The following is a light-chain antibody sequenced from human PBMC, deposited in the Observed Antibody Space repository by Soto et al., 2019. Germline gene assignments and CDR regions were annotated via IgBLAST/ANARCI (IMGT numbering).Light chain of an antibody. CDR3: QQYSEFPYT. CDR2: GTS. CDR1: QSISSRN. V-gene: IGKV3-20*01. J-gene: IGKJ2*01. Sequence: EIVLTQSPGTLSLSPRERATLSGRASQSISSRNLAWYQQKPGQAPRLLIYGTSSRATGIPDRFSGSGSVTDLTLTINRLEPEDFAVYYCQQYSEFPYTFGQGTKLEVK.